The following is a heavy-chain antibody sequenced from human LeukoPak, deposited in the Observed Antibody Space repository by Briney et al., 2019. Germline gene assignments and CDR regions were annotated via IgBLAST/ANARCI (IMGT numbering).Heavy chain of an antibody. Sequence: PGGSLRLSCVASGFDFSDYFMGWIRQAPGKGLEWISYIGTIGGAPYNAESVKGRFTVSRDNAKNSVFLHLNSLRAEDTAMYYCVRAPGNWFDPWGQGTRVTVSS. CDR2: IGTIGGAP. J-gene: IGHJ5*02. CDR1: GFDFSDYF. V-gene: IGHV3-11*01. CDR3: VRAPGNWFDP.